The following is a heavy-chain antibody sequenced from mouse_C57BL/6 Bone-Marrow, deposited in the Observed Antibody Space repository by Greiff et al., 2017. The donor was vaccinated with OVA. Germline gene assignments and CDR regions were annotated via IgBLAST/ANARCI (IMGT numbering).Heavy chain of an antibody. Sequence: VQLKESGPVLVKPGASVKMSCKASGYTFTDYYMNWVKQSHGKSLEWIGVINPYNGGTSYNQKFKGKATLTVDKSSSTAYMELNSLTSEDSAVYYCARGADWYFDVWGTGTTVTVSS. CDR1: GYTFTDYY. CDR2: INPYNGGT. V-gene: IGHV1-19*01. J-gene: IGHJ1*03. CDR3: ARGADWYFDV.